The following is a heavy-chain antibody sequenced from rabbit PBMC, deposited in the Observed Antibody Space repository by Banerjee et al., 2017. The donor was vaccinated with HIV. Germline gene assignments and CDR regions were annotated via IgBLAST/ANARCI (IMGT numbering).Heavy chain of an antibody. CDR3: ARDAGYAGSNL. D-gene: IGHD4-2*01. Sequence: LEESGGGLVKPEGSLTLTCKASGFSFSNNYVMCWVRQAPGKGLEWIGCINSSSGNTVYATWAKGRFTISKTSWTTVTLQMTSLTAADTATYFCARDAGYAGSNLWGPGTLVTVS. CDR2: INSSSGNT. J-gene: IGHJ4*01. V-gene: IGHV1S45*01. CDR1: GFSFSNNYV.